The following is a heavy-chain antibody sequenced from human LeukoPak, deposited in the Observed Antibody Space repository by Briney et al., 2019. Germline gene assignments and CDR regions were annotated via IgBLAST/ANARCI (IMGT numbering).Heavy chain of an antibody. D-gene: IGHD6-19*01. J-gene: IGHJ3*02. Sequence: GGSLRLSCAASGFTFDDYAMHWVRQAPGKGLEWVSGISWNSGSIGYADSVKGRFTISRDNAKNSLYLRMYSLRAEDMALYYCAKDRIAVAGTSAFDIWGQGTMVTVSS. V-gene: IGHV3-9*03. CDR2: ISWNSGSI. CDR3: AKDRIAVAGTSAFDI. CDR1: GFTFDDYA.